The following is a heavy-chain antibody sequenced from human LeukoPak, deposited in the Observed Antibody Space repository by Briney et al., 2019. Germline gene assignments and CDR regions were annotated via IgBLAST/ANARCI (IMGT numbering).Heavy chain of an antibody. CDR1: GFTFSGLS. CDR2: ISTSSRST. D-gene: IGHD3-16*01. J-gene: IGHJ4*02. V-gene: IGHV3-48*01. Sequence: PGGSLRLSCTASGFTFSGLSMHWVRQAPGKGLEWLSYISTSSRSTYYADSVKGRFTISRDNAKNTLFLDMHSLRPGDSAVYYFSRSAVGGVACDYWGRGTLLTV. CDR3: SRSAVGGVACDY.